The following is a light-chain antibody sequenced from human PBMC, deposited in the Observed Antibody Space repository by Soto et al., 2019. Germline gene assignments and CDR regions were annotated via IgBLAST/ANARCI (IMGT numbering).Light chain of an antibody. Sequence: EILLTHSPGTLSPSPAERATLSCRTSQSVSSSYLAWYQQKPGKPPRLLIYGASSRATGIPERFSGSGSGTEFTLTISRLEPEDFAVFYCQHYDSLPITFGQGTRLEIK. CDR3: QHYDSLPIT. CDR1: QSVSSSY. V-gene: IGKV3-20*01. CDR2: GAS. J-gene: IGKJ5*01.